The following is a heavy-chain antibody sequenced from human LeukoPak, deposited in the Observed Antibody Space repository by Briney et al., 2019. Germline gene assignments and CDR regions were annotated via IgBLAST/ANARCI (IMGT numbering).Heavy chain of an antibody. D-gene: IGHD3-10*01. J-gene: IGHJ6*03. Sequence: GGSLRLSCAAPGFSFSSYGMHWVRQAPGKGLEWVAVISYDGSNKYYADSVKGRLTISRDNAKNSLYLQMNSLRAEDTAVYYCARAPGKTSPGTMVRGVNSCYYYYYYMDVWGKGTTVTVSS. CDR3: ARAPGKTSPGTMVRGVNSCYYYYYYMDV. CDR2: ISYDGSNK. CDR1: GFSFSSYG. V-gene: IGHV3-30*03.